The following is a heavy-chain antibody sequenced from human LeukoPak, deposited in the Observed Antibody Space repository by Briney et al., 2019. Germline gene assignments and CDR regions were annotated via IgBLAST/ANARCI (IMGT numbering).Heavy chain of an antibody. CDR2: IYYSGST. CDR3: ARRVDIVDTTYLDY. D-gene: IGHD5-12*01. CDR1: GGSISSSSFY. J-gene: IGHJ4*02. Sequence: PSETLSLTCTVSGGSISSSSFYWGWIRQPPGKGLEWNGSIYYSGSTYYNPSLKSRVTISVDTSKNQFSLKLSSVTAADTAVYYCARRVDIVDTTYLDYWGQGTLVTVSS. V-gene: IGHV4-39*01.